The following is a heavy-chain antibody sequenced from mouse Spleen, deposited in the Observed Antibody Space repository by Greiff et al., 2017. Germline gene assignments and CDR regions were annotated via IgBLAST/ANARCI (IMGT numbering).Heavy chain of an antibody. CDR1: GYTFTSYT. J-gene: IGHJ4*01. Sequence: VQLQQSAAELARPGASVKMSCKASGYTFTSYTMHWVKQRPGQGLEWIGYINPSSGYTEYNQKFKDKATLTADKSSSTAYMPLSSLTSEDSAVYYVAKEIRTWYAMDYWGQGTSVTVSS. V-gene: IGHV1-4*02. CDR3: AKEIRTWYAMDY. D-gene: IGHD2-4*01. CDR2: INPSSGYT.